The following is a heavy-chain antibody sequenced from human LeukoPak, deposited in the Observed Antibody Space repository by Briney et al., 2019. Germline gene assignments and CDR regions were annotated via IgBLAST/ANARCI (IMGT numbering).Heavy chain of an antibody. D-gene: IGHD3-22*01. V-gene: IGHV4-30-4*08. CDR2: IYYSGST. J-gene: IGHJ4*02. CDR1: GGSISSGDYY. Sequence: ASQTLSLTCTVSGGSISSGDYYWNWIRQPPGKGLEWIGYIYYSGSTYYNPSLKSRVTISVDTSKNQFSLKLSSVTAADTAVYYCARDNPTYYYDSSGYRHWGQGTPVTVSS. CDR3: ARDNPTYYYDSSGYRH.